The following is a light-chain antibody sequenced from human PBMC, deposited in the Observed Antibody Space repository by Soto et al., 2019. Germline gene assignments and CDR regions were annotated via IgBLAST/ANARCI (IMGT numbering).Light chain of an antibody. V-gene: IGKV3-15*01. J-gene: IGKJ1*01. Sequence: DTVMTQSPATLSVSPGERATLSCRASQSVYSSLAWYQQKPGQAPRLLIYGASTRATGIPARFSGSGSGTEFTLTISRLQSEDFAVYYCQQYNNWPPWTFGQGTKVDSK. CDR2: GAS. CDR3: QQYNNWPPWT. CDR1: QSVYSS.